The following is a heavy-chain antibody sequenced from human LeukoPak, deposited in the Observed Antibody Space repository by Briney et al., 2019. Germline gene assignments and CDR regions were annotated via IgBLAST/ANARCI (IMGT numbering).Heavy chain of an antibody. J-gene: IGHJ4*02. Sequence: GGSLRLSCAASGFTFSSYSMNWVRQAPGKGLEWVSSISSSSSYIYYADSVKGRFTISRDNAKNSLYLQMNSLRAEDTAVYYCATPLDYYDRSDSHQGGDWGQGTLVTVSS. CDR2: ISSSSSYI. D-gene: IGHD3-22*01. CDR1: GFTFSSYS. V-gene: IGHV3-21*01. CDR3: ATPLDYYDRSDSHQGGD.